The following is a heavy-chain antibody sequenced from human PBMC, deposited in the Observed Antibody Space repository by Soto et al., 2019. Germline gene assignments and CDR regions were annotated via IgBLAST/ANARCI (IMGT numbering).Heavy chain of an antibody. D-gene: IGHD2-2*01. J-gene: IGHJ4*02. CDR3: AKDQGALPVAALDY. Sequence: GGSLRLSCAASGITFNNYGMTWVRQAPGKGLEWVSGISSTGSTPYYADSVKGRFTISRDNSENTVYLQMNSLRAEDTAVYFCAKDQGALPVAALDYWGQGALVTVSS. CDR2: ISSTGSTP. V-gene: IGHV3-23*01. CDR1: GITFNNYG.